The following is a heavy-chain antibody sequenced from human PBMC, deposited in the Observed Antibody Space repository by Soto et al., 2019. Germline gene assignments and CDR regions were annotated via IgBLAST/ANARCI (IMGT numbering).Heavy chain of an antibody. Sequence: EVQLVQSGAEVKKPGESLKISCKGSGYSFTKYGIGWVRQMPGKGLEWMGNNYPGDSDTRYSPSFQGQVTISADKSISTASLEWSSLTASDTAIYYCARREHHYVTSGSSRYYFDYWGQGTLVTVSS. D-gene: IGHD3-22*01. J-gene: IGHJ4*02. V-gene: IGHV5-51*03. CDR1: GYSFTKYG. CDR2: NYPGDSDT. CDR3: ARREHHYVTSGSSRYYFDY.